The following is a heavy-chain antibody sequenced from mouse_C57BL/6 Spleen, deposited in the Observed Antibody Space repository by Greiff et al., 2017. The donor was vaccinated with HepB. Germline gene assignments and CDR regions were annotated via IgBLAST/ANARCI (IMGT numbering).Heavy chain of an antibody. J-gene: IGHJ2*01. D-gene: IGHD4-1*01. V-gene: IGHV10-1*01. CDR1: GFSFNTYA. Sequence: EVQLVESGGGLVQPKGSLKLSCAASGFSFNTYAMNWVRQAPGKGLEWVARIRSKSNNYEKYYAYSVKDRFTISRDDSESMLYLQMNNLKTEDTAMYYCVRLGDHFDYWGQGTTLTVSS. CDR3: VRLGDHFDY. CDR2: IRSKSNNYEK.